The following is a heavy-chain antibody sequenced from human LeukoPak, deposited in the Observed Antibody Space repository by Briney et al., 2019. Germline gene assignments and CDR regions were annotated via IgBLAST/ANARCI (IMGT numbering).Heavy chain of an antibody. J-gene: IGHJ4*02. D-gene: IGHD3-10*01. CDR1: GYSFDNYG. CDR2: ISTKNDKT. Sequence: ASVKVSCKASGYSFDNYGFSWMRQAPEQGLEWMGWISTKNDKTNYAPKFQDRVTMTTDTSTSTAYMELRNLRSDDTAVYYCARSALKYYSSGSYFWGQGTLVTVSS. CDR3: ARSALKYYSSGSYF. V-gene: IGHV1-18*04.